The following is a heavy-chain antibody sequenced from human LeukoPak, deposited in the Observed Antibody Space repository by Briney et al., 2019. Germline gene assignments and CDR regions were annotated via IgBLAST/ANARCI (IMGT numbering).Heavy chain of an antibody. J-gene: IGHJ4*02. Sequence: SVKVSCKASGGTFSSYAISWVRQAPGQGLEWMGGIIPIFGTANYAQKFQGRVAITTDESTSTAYMELSSLRSEDTAVYYCARAERGYCSSTSCYPNFDYWGQGTLVTVSS. CDR1: GGTFSSYA. CDR2: IIPIFGTA. V-gene: IGHV1-69*05. CDR3: ARAERGYCSSTSCYPNFDY. D-gene: IGHD2-2*01.